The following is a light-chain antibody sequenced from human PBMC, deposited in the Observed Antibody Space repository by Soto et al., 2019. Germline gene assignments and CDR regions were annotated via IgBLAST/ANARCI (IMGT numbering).Light chain of an antibody. V-gene: IGKV1-39*01. CDR3: QQSYTTASIT. J-gene: IGKJ5*01. Sequence: DIQMTQSPSSLSASVGDRVTITCRASQSISRNLNWYQHKPGKAPKLLIYAESSLQNGVPSRFSGGGSGTEFTLNITSLQPEDFGSYYCQQSYTTASITFGQGPRLEIK. CDR2: AES. CDR1: QSISRN.